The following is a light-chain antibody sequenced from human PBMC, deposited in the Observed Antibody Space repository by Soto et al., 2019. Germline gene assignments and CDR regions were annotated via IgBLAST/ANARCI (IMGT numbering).Light chain of an antibody. CDR3: QQYYDWWT. CDR2: GAS. Sequence: EIVMTQSPATLSVSPGESATLSCRASQSVSNNLTWYQQKPGQPPRLLIYGASTRATGVPGRFSGSGSGTEFTLTISSLQSEDFAVYYCQQYYDWWTFGQGTKVEIK. J-gene: IGKJ1*01. CDR1: QSVSNN. V-gene: IGKV3-15*01.